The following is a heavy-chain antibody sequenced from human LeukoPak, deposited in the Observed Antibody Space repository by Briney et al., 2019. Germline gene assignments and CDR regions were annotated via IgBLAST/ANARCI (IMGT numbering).Heavy chain of an antibody. Sequence: PGGSLRLSCAASGFTFSSYGMHWVRQAPGKGLEWVADISHGGSNKYYTDSVKGRFTLSRDNSENTLYLQMTSLRAEDTAVYYCAVIYGSGSYFLDYWGQGTLVTVSS. CDR1: GFTFSSYG. CDR3: AVIYGSGSYFLDY. V-gene: IGHV3-30*03. CDR2: ISHGGSNK. D-gene: IGHD3-10*01. J-gene: IGHJ4*02.